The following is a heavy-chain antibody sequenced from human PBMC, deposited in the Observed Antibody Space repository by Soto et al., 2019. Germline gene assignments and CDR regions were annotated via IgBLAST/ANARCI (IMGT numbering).Heavy chain of an antibody. CDR1: GLTVSSNY. Sequence: GGSLRLSCVASGLTVSSNYMNWVRQAPGKGLEWVSVLYSGGSTHYAGSVKGRFIISRDNSKNTLYLQMNSLRAEDTAVYYCARDRPGDEGDGFDIWGHGTMVTVSS. CDR2: LYSGGST. J-gene: IGHJ3*02. V-gene: IGHV3-53*01. CDR3: ARDRPGDEGDGFDI. D-gene: IGHD3-10*01.